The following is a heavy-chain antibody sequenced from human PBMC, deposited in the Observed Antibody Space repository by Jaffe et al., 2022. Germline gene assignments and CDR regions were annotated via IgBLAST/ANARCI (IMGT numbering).Heavy chain of an antibody. J-gene: IGHJ3*02. V-gene: IGHV3-48*03. CDR2: ISSSGSTI. CDR3: AWGGIVGATPDLLYAFDI. D-gene: IGHD1-26*01. CDR1: GFTFSSYE. Sequence: EVQLVESGGGLVQPGGSLRLSCAASGFTFSSYEMNWVRQAPGKGLEWVSYISSSGSTIYYADSVKGRFTISRDNAKNSLYLQMNSLRAEDTAVYYCAWGGIVGATPDLLYAFDIWGQGTMVTVSS.